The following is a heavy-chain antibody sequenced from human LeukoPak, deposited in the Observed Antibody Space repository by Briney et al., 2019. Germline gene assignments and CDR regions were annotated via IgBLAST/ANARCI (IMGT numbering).Heavy chain of an antibody. V-gene: IGHV4-4*07. J-gene: IGHJ4*02. CDR1: GGSISSYY. D-gene: IGHD6-19*01. CDR3: ARDLGYSSGWHPFDY. Sequence: PSETLSLTCTVSGGSISSYYWSWIRQPAGKGLEWIGRIYTSGSTNYNPSLKSRVTMSVDTSKSQCTLRLSSVTAADTAVYYCARDLGYSSGWHPFDYWGQGTLVTVSS. CDR2: IYTSGST.